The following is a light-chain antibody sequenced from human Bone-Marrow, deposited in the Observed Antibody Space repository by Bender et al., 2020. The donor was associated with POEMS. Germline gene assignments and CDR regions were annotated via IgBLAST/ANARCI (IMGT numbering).Light chain of an antibody. CDR2: QDT. V-gene: IGLV3-1*01. Sequence: SYELTQPPSVSVSPGQTASIACSGDELGDKSACWYQQKSGQSPVLVIYQDTQRPSGIPERFSGSKSGNTATLTIGGTQALDEADYFCQTWDIGTVVFGGGTKLTVL. CDR1: ELGDKS. CDR3: QTWDIGTVV. J-gene: IGLJ2*01.